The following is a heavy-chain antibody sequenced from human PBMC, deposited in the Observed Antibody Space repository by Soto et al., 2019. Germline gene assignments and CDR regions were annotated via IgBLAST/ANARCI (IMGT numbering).Heavy chain of an antibody. V-gene: IGHV3-21*01. J-gene: IGHJ3*02. D-gene: IGHD3-10*01. CDR3: ARDIMVRGVIGAFDI. CDR2: ISSSSSYI. CDR1: GFTFSSYS. Sequence: GGSLRLSCAASGFTFSSYSMNWVRQAPGKGLEWVSSISSSSSYIYYADSVKGRFTISRDNAKNSLYLQMNSLRAEDTAVYYCARDIMVRGVIGAFDIWGQGTMVTVSS.